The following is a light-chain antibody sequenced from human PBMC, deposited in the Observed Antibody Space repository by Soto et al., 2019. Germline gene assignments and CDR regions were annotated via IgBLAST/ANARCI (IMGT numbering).Light chain of an antibody. CDR2: GAS. Sequence: EIVMTQSPAILSVSPGDGATLFCRASQSIRNNFLAWYQHKPGQAPRLLIHGASTRATGVPARFSGSASETEFTLTISSLQSEDFAVYYCQQYSAWPLTFGGETKVEI. V-gene: IGKV3-15*01. CDR3: QQYSAWPLT. CDR1: QSIRNN. J-gene: IGKJ4*01.